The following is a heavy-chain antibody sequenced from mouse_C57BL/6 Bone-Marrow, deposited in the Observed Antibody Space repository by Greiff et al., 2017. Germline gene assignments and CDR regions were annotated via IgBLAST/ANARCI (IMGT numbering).Heavy chain of an antibody. CDR2: IRNKANGYTT. Sequence: EVQVVESGGGLVQPGGSLSLSCAASGFTFTDYYMSWVRQPPGKALEWLGFIRNKANGYTTEYSASVKGRFTISRDNSQSILYLQMNALRAEDSATYYCARLLRSFFNYGNQGTTLTVSS. J-gene: IGHJ2*01. CDR3: ARLLRSFFNY. D-gene: IGHD1-1*01. CDR1: GFTFTDYY. V-gene: IGHV7-3*01.